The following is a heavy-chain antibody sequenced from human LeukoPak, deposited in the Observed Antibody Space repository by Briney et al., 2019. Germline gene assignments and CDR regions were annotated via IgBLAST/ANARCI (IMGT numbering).Heavy chain of an antibody. V-gene: IGHV1-18*01. D-gene: IGHD3-22*01. CDR3: ARDPLDKYYYDSSGYFSGYFDY. Sequence: ASVKVSFKASGYTFTIYGISWVRQAPGQGLEWMGWISAYNGNTNYAQKLQGRVTMATDTSTSTAYMELRSLRSDDTAVYYCARDPLDKYYYDSSGYFSGYFDYWGQGTLVTVSS. J-gene: IGHJ4*02. CDR2: ISAYNGNT. CDR1: GYTFTIYG.